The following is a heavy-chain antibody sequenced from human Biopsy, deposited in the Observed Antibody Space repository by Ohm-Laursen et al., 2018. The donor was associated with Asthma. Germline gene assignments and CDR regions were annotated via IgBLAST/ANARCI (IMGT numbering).Heavy chain of an antibody. Sequence: SLRLSCAASGFTFNSYWMSWVRQAPGKGLEWISYINGKSNSIEYADSVKGRFTISRDNAKNSLYLQMNSLRAEDTAVYYCARDSYSSGLYDDFESWGQGTLVTVSS. D-gene: IGHD6-19*01. CDR2: INGKSNSI. CDR1: GFTFNSYW. J-gene: IGHJ4*02. V-gene: IGHV3-48*04. CDR3: ARDSYSSGLYDDFES.